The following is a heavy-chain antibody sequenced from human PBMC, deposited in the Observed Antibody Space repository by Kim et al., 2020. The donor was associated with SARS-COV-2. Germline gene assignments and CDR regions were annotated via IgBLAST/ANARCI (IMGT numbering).Heavy chain of an antibody. D-gene: IGHD3-22*01. CDR2: IHHSGNT. CDR1: GGSISSTNY. CDR3: ARCPVDSDSFYFDP. J-gene: IGHJ5*01. Sequence: SETLSLTCAVSGGSISSTNYWNWVRQPPGMGLEWIGVIHHSGNTNYNPSLKSRVIISIDKSKNQFSLNLTSVTAADTAVYYCARCPVDSDSFYFDPWGQGTLVTVSS. V-gene: IGHV4-4*02.